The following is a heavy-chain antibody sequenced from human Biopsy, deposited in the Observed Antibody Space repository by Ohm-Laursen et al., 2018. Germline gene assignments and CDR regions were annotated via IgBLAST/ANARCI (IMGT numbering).Heavy chain of an antibody. D-gene: IGHD4/OR15-4a*01. V-gene: IGHV3-66*01. J-gene: IGHJ4*02. CDR3: ARDPGQDGAIDF. Sequence: GSLRLSCAAFGFTVYNNYMTWVRQAPGKGLEWVSLIYSGGDTRYADSVKGRFTISRDNSKNTLYLQMNSLRADDTAVYHCARDPGQDGAIDFWGQGTLVTVSS. CDR1: GFTVYNNY. CDR2: IYSGGDT.